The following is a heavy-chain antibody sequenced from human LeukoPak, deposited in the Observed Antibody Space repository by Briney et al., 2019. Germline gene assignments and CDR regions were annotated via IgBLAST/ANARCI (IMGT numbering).Heavy chain of an antibody. Sequence: SETLSLTCTVSGGSISSSSYYWGWIRQPPGKGLEWIGSIYYSGSTYYNPSLKSRVTISVDTSKNQFSLKLSSVTAADTAVYYCARAAPSYCGPGSLGSYYYGMDVWGQGTTVTVSS. V-gene: IGHV4-39*01. CDR3: ARAAPSYCGPGSLGSYYYGMDV. D-gene: IGHD3-10*01. CDR1: GGSISSSSYY. CDR2: IYYSGST. J-gene: IGHJ6*02.